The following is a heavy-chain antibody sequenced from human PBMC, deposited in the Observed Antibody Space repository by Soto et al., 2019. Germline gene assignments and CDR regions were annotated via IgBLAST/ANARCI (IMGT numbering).Heavy chain of an antibody. J-gene: IGHJ6*02. CDR1: GFTFSSYA. D-gene: IGHD3-10*01. Sequence: QVQLVESGGGVVPPGRSLRLSCAAPGFTFSSYAMHWVRQAPGKGLGGVAVISYDGSNKYYADSVKGRFTISRDNSKNTLYLQMNSLRAEDTAVYYCARVGAPMVRGTNYYYYGMDVWGQGTTVTVSS. CDR3: ARVGAPMVRGTNYYYYGMDV. CDR2: ISYDGSNK. V-gene: IGHV3-30-3*01.